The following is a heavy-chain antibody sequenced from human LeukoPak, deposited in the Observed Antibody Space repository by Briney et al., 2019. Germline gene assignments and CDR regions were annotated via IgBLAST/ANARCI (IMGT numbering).Heavy chain of an antibody. V-gene: IGHV4-39*07. CDR1: GDSIINNNCY. J-gene: IGHJ6*03. CDR3: ARGTAIRPFYYYYYMDV. Sequence: PSKTLSLTCTVSGDSIINNNCYWGWVRQPPGKGLEWIASIYYSGSSYYNPSLKSRVTISVDTSKNQFSLKLSSVTAADTAVYYCARGTAIRPFYYYYYMDVWGKGTTVTVSS. CDR2: IYYSGSS.